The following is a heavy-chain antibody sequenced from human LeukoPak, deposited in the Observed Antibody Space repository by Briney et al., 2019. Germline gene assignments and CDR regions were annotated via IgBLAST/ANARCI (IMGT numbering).Heavy chain of an antibody. CDR2: MHYSGST. Sequence: SETLSLTCTVSGGSVSNGNYYWSWIRQPPGKGLEWIGNMHYSGSTNYNPSLKSQVTISVDTSMNQFSLLLTSATAADTAVYYCARDSLLRGSGWDYWYFDLWGRGTLGTVSS. J-gene: IGHJ2*01. CDR3: ARDSLLRGSGWDYWYFDL. V-gene: IGHV4-61*01. CDR1: GGSVSNGNYY. D-gene: IGHD6-25*01.